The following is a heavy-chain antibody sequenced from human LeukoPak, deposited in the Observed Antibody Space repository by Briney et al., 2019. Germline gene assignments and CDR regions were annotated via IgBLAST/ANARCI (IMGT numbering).Heavy chain of an antibody. D-gene: IGHD2-2*01. CDR3: ARDQFTNGGKKDY. V-gene: IGHV3-30-3*01. Sequence: SGGSLRLSCAASGFTFSSYAMHWVRQAPGKGLEWVAVISYDGSNKYYADSVKGRFTISRDNSKNTLHLQMNSLRAEDTAVYYCARDQFTNGGKKDYWGQGTLVTVPS. J-gene: IGHJ4*02. CDR1: GFTFSSYA. CDR2: ISYDGSNK.